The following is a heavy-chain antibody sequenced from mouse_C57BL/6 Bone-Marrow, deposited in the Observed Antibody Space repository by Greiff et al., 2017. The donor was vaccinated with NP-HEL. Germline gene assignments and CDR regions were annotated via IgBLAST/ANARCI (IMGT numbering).Heavy chain of an antibody. V-gene: IGHV5-4*01. Sequence: EVKLEESGGGLVKPGGSLKLSCAASGFTFSSYAMSWVRQTPEKRLEWVATISDGGSYTYYPDNVKGRFTISRDNAKNNLYLQMSHLKSEDTAMYYCAREYSNYAWFAYWGQGTLVTVSA. CDR2: ISDGGSYT. J-gene: IGHJ3*01. CDR3: AREYSNYAWFAY. D-gene: IGHD2-5*01. CDR1: GFTFSSYA.